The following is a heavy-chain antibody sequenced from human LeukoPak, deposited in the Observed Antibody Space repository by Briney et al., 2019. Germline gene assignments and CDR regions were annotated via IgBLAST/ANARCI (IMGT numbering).Heavy chain of an antibody. CDR1: GFTFSSYA. Sequence: QPGGSLRLSCTASGFTFSSYAMSWVRQAPGKGLEWVSGIIGSGGSTYYADSVKGRFTTSRDNSKNTLYLQMNSLRAEDTAVYYCARGGYSYGYLTNNWFDPWGQGTLVTVSS. CDR3: ARGGYSYGYLTNNWFDP. V-gene: IGHV3-23*01. D-gene: IGHD5-18*01. J-gene: IGHJ5*02. CDR2: IIGSGGST.